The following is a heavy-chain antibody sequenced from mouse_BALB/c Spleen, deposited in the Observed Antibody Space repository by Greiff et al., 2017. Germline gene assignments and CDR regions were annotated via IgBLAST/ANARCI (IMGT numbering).Heavy chain of an antibody. CDR3: DAWLYYAMDY. CDR2: IDPENGDT. V-gene: IGHV14-4*02. CDR1: GFNIKDYY. J-gene: IGHJ4*01. Sequence: EVQLQQSGAELVRSGASVKLSCTASGFNIKDYYMHWVKQRPEQGLEWIGWIDPENGDTEYDPKFQGKATMTADTSSNTAYLQLSSLASEDTAFSYCDAWLYYAMDYWGQGTSVTVSS.